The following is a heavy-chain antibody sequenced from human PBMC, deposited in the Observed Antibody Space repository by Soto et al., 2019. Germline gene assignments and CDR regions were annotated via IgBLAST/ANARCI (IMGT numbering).Heavy chain of an antibody. J-gene: IGHJ4*02. CDR1: GFTFSDYY. Sequence: GGSLRLSCAASGFTFSDYYMSWIRQDPGKGLEWVSYISSSGSTIYYADSVKGRFTISRDNAKNSLYLQMDSLRAEDTAVYYCARLSSGYSYGPYFDYWGQGTLVTVPQ. CDR3: ARLSSGYSYGPYFDY. V-gene: IGHV3-11*01. D-gene: IGHD5-18*01. CDR2: ISSSGSTI.